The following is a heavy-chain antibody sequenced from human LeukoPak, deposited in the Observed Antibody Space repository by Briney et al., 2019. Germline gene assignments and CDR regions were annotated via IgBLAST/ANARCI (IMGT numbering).Heavy chain of an antibody. CDR3: ARGSVVPAAPLDY. J-gene: IGHJ4*02. CDR1: GFTFSSYG. D-gene: IGHD2-2*01. Sequence: GGSLRLSCAASGFTFSSYGMHWVRQAPGKGLEWVAVISYDGSNKYYADSVKGRFTISRDNSKNTLYLQMNSLRAEDTAVYYCARGSVVPAAPLDYWGQGTLVTVSS. V-gene: IGHV3-30*19. CDR2: ISYDGSNK.